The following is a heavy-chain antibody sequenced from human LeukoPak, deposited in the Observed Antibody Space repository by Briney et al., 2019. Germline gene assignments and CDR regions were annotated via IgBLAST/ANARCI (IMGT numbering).Heavy chain of an antibody. CDR2: ISVYDGTP. V-gene: IGHV1-18*01. CDR3: ARDGSGVWFDY. CDR1: GYAFTTFG. Sequence: ASVKVSCKASGYAFTTFGISWVRQAPGQGLEWMGWISVYDGTPNYAQNLQGRVTMTTDTSTNTAYMELRSLRSDDTAVYYCARDGSGVWFDYWGQGTLVTVSS. J-gene: IGHJ4*02. D-gene: IGHD3-10*01.